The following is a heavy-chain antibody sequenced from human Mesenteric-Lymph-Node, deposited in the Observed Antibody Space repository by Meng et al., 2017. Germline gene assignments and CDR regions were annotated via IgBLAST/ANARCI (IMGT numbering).Heavy chain of an antibody. CDR2: IYSGGTT. V-gene: IGHV3-66*01. D-gene: IGHD3-22*01. Sequence: GGSLRLSCAASGFTVSSNYMSWVRQAPGKGLEWVSVIYSGGTTYYADSVKGRFTISRDNSKNTLYLQMNSLRAEDTAVYYCARDYYDSSGDYYYGMDVWGQGTTVTVSS. CDR3: ARDYYDSSGDYYYGMDV. J-gene: IGHJ6*02. CDR1: GFTVSSNY.